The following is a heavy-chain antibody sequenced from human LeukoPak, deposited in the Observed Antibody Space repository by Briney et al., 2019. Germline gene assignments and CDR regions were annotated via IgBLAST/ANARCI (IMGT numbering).Heavy chain of an antibody. V-gene: IGHV3-9*03. CDR1: GFTFDDYA. CDR3: TRSTGWYNYFDY. Sequence: PGGSLRLPCAASGFTFDDYAMHWVRQAPGKGLEWVSGITWNSGSIAYADSVKGRFTISRDNAKNSLYLQMNSLTADDVAFYYCTRSTGWYNYFDYWGQGALVTVSS. J-gene: IGHJ4*02. D-gene: IGHD6-19*01. CDR2: ITWNSGSI.